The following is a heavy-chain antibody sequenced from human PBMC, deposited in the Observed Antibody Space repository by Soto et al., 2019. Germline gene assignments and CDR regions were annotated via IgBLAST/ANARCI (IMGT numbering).Heavy chain of an antibody. D-gene: IGHD2-8*01. Sequence: PGESLKISCKGSGYSFTSYWIGWVRQMPGKGLEWMGIIYPGDSDTRYSPSFQGQVTISADKSISTAYLQWSSLKASDTAVYYCTTDPGGGVTPREVPDYWGQGTLVTVSS. CDR1: GYSFTSYW. CDR3: TTDPGGGVTPREVPDY. V-gene: IGHV5-51*01. CDR2: IYPGDSDT. J-gene: IGHJ4*02.